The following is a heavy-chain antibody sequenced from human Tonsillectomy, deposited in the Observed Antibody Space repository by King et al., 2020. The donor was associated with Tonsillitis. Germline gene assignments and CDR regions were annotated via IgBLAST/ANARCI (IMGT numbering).Heavy chain of an antibody. Sequence: QLVQSGGGVVQPGRSLRLSCAASGFTFSSYAMHWVRQAPGKGLEGVAVISYDGSNKYYADSVKGRFTISRDNSKNTLYLQRNSLRAEDTAVYYCARDALLWFGEPSGGGQGTLVTVSS. V-gene: IGHV3-30-3*01. CDR2: ISYDGSNK. CDR3: ARDALLWFGEPSG. J-gene: IGHJ4*02. D-gene: IGHD3-10*01. CDR1: GFTFSSYA.